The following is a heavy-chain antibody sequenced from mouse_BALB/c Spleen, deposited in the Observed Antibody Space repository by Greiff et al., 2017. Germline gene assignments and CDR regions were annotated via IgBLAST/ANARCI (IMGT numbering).Heavy chain of an antibody. D-gene: IGHD1-2*01. CDR3: ARHYYGYDYYAMDY. Sequence: VQLQQSGPGLVKPSQSLSLTCSVTGYSITSGYYWNWIRQFPGNKLEWMGYISYDGSNNYNPSLKNRISITRDTSKNQFFLKLNSVTTEDTATYYCARHYYGYDYYAMDYWGQGTSVTVSS. J-gene: IGHJ4*01. CDR1: GYSITSGYY. V-gene: IGHV3-6*02. CDR2: ISYDGSN.